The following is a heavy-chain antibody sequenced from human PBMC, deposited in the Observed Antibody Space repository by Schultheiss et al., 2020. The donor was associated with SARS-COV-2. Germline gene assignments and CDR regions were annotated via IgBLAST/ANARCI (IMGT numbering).Heavy chain of an antibody. CDR2: IYYSGST. D-gene: IGHD2-15*01. Sequence: SETLSLTCTVSGGSISSYYWSWIRQPPGKGLEWIGYIYYSGSTNYNPSLKSRVTISVDTSKNQFSLKLSSVTAADTAVYYCAATSDIVVAVATTWGRGTLVTVSS. J-gene: IGHJ1*01. CDR1: GGSISSYY. CDR3: AATSDIVVAVATT. V-gene: IGHV4-59*01.